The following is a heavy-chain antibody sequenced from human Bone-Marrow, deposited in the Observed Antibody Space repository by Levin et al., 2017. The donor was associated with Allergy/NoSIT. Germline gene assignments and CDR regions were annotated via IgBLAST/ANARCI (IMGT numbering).Heavy chain of an antibody. Sequence: WASVKVSCKASGYTFSSYGITWVRQAPGQGLEWMGWINLSNGNTNSAQKFQGRVIMTTDTSTDTAYMELRSLRSEDTAMYYCAGVTFRLQVNRFDPWGQGTLVIVSS. CDR1: GYTFSSYG. V-gene: IGHV1-18*01. J-gene: IGHJ5*02. D-gene: IGHD1-14*01. CDR2: INLSNGNT. CDR3: AGVTFRLQVNRFDP.